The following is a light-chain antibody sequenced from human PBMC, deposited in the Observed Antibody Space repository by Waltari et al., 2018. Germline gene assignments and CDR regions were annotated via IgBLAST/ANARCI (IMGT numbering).Light chain of an antibody. CDR2: DAS. J-gene: IGKJ2*01. V-gene: IGKV1-5*01. Sequence: DIQMTQSPSTLSASVGDRVTITCRASQSISDWLAWYQQKPGKAPKLRIYDASTLESGVPSRFRGSGSGTEFTLTISSLQPDDFATYYCQQYNDWSTFGQGTKLEI. CDR3: QQYNDWST. CDR1: QSISDW.